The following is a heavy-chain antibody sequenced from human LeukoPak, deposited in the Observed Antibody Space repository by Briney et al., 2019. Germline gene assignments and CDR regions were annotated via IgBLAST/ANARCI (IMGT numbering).Heavy chain of an antibody. V-gene: IGHV1-2*02. CDR3: ARDYVWGAFSYFKDDY. D-gene: IGHD3-16*01. CDR1: GYTFTGYY. J-gene: IGHJ4*02. CDR2: INPNSGGT. Sequence: GASVKVSCTASGYTFTGYYMHWVRQAPGQGLEWMGWINPNSGGTNYAQKFQGRVTMTRDTSISTAYMELSSLRSDDTAVYYCARDYVWGAFSYFKDDYWGQGTLVTVSS.